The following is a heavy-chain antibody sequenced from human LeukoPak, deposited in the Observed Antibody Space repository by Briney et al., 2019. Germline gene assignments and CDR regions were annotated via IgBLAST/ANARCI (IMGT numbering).Heavy chain of an antibody. V-gene: IGHV5-51*01. CDR3: ARRSSSGGSGDWFDP. CDR2: IYPGDSDT. CDR1: GYSFANYW. J-gene: IGHJ5*02. D-gene: IGHD3-10*01. Sequence: GESLKISCKGSGYSFANYWIGWVRQIPGKGLEWMGIIYPGDSDTRNNPAFQGQVTISADRSISTAYLQWSSLKASDTAIYYCARRSSSGGSGDWFDPWGQGTLVTISS.